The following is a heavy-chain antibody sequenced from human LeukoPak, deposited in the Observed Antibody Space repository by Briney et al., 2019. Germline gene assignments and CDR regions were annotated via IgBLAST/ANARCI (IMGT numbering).Heavy chain of an antibody. CDR1: GGSISSSSYY. V-gene: IGHV4-39*07. J-gene: IGHJ5*02. CDR3: ARDGRSTPLSWFDP. D-gene: IGHD2-2*01. Sequence: HPSETLSLPCTVSGGSISSSSYYWGWIRQPPGKGLEWIGSIYYSGSTYYNPSLKSRVTISVDTSKNQFSLKLSSVTAADTAVYYCARDGRSTPLSWFDPWGQGTLVTVSS. CDR2: IYYSGST.